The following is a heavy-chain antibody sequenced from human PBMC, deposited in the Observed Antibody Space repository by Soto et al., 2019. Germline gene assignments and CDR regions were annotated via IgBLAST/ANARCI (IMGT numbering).Heavy chain of an antibody. D-gene: IGHD3-9*01. Sequence: EVQLVESGGGLVQPGGSLRLSCAASGFTFSSYAMHWVRQAPGKGLEYVSVISSNGGSTYYANSVKGRFTIPRDNSKNTLYLQMGSLRAEDMAVYYCARAIWETYGMDVWGQGTTVTVSS. CDR1: GFTFSSYA. CDR3: ARAIWETYGMDV. J-gene: IGHJ6*02. V-gene: IGHV3-64*01. CDR2: ISSNGGST.